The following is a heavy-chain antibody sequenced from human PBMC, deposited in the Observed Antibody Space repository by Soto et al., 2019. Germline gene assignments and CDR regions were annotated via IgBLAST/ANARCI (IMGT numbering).Heavy chain of an antibody. D-gene: IGHD3-3*01. CDR2: ISAYNGNT. CDR3: ARSSGYDFWSGYYTGYYYYGMDV. Sequence: VASVKVSCKASGYTFTSYGISWVRQAPGQGLEWMGWISAYNGNTNYAQKLQGRVTMNTHTSTSRDYMELRRLRPDDTVVYYCARSSGYDFWSGYYTGYYYYGMDVWGQGTTVTVSS. CDR1: GYTFTSYG. V-gene: IGHV1-18*04. J-gene: IGHJ6*02.